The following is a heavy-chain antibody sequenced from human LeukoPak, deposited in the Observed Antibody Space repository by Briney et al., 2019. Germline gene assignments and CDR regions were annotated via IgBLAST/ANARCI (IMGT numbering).Heavy chain of an antibody. J-gene: IGHJ5*02. D-gene: IGHD3-10*01. Sequence: KAGGSLRLSCAASGFTFSSYSMNWVRQAPGKGLEWVSSISSSSSYIYYADSVKGRFTISRDNAKNSLYLQMNSLRAEDTAVYYCAREGTMVRGVPSWFDPWGQGTLVTVSS. V-gene: IGHV3-21*01. CDR1: GFTFSSYS. CDR2: ISSSSSYI. CDR3: AREGTMVRGVPSWFDP.